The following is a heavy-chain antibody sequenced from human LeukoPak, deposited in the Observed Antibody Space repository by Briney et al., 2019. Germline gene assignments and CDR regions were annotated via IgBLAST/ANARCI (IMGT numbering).Heavy chain of an antibody. V-gene: IGHV4-4*07. CDR2: IYTSGST. D-gene: IGHD1-26*01. J-gene: IGHJ4*02. CDR3: AREGGSSRSLEN. Sequence: SETLSLTCAVYGGSISSYYWSWIRQPAGKGLEWIGRIYTSGSTNYNPSLKSRVTMSVDTSKNQFSLKLSSVTAADTAVYYCAREGGSSRSLENWGQGTLVTVSS. CDR1: GGSISSYY.